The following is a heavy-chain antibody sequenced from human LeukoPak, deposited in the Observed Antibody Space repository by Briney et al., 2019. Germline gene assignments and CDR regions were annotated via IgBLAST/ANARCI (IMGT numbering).Heavy chain of an antibody. CDR3: AKGREGYYYDSSGYYPSDY. CDR1: GFTFSSYA. Sequence: GGSLRLSCAASGFTFSSYAMSWVRQAPGKGLEWVSAISGSGGSTYYADSVKGRFTISRDNSKNTLYLQMNSLRAEDTAVYYCAKGREGYYYDSSGYYPSDYWGEGTLVTVSS. D-gene: IGHD3-22*01. CDR2: ISGSGGST. J-gene: IGHJ4*02. V-gene: IGHV3-23*01.